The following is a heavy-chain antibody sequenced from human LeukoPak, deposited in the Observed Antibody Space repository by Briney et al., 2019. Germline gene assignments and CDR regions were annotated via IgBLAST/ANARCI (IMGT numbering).Heavy chain of an antibody. CDR1: GGTFSSYA. Sequence: SVKVACKASGGTFSSYAISWVRQAPGQGLEWMGRIIPIFGTANYAQKFQGRVTITTDESTSTAYMELSSLRSEDTAVYYCARDGQLVRGNWFDPWGQGTLVTVSS. J-gene: IGHJ5*02. CDR3: ARDGQLVRGNWFDP. V-gene: IGHV1-69*05. D-gene: IGHD6-13*01. CDR2: IIPIFGTA.